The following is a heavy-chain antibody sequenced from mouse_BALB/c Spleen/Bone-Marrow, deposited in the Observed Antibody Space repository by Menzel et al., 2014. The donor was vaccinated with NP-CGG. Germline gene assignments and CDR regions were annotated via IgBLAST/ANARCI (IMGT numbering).Heavy chain of an antibody. V-gene: IGHV1S135*01. J-gene: IGHJ2*01. D-gene: IGHD1-1*01. CDR3: ARLGTTVVPDY. CDR1: GYAFTSYN. CDR2: IDPYGGGT. Sequence: VQLQQSGPELVKPGASVKVSCKASGYAFTSYNMYWVKQSREKSLEWIGYIDPYGGGTNYNQKFKGKATLTVDKSSSTAYMHLNSLTSEDSAVYYCARLGTTVVPDYWGQGTTLTVSS.